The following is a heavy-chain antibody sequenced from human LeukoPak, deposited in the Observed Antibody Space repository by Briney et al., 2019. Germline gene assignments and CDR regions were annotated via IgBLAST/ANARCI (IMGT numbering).Heavy chain of an antibody. D-gene: IGHD4-17*01. CDR2: ISSNGSTI. CDR3: AREGDGDNFDY. J-gene: IGHJ4*02. V-gene: IGHV3-48*03. CDR1: EFTFSSYK. Sequence: GGSLRLSCAASEFTFSSYKMNWVRQAPGKGLEWVSYISSNGSTIYYADSLKGRFTISRDNAKNSLYLQMNSLRAEDTAVYYCAREGDGDNFDYWGQGTLVTVSS.